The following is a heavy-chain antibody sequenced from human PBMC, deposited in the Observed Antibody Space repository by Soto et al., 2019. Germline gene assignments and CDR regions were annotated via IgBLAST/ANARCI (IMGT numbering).Heavy chain of an antibody. V-gene: IGHV1-18*01. Sequence: QVQLVQSGAEVKKPGASVKVSCKASGYTFTSYGISWVRQAPGQGLEWMGWISAYNGNTNYAQKLQGRVTMTTDTSTSTAYMELRSLRSDDTAVYYCARNPYYYGSGSYYTKIFDYWGQGTLVTVSS. J-gene: IGHJ4*02. CDR2: ISAYNGNT. D-gene: IGHD3-10*01. CDR3: ARNPYYYGSGSYYTKIFDY. CDR1: GYTFTSYG.